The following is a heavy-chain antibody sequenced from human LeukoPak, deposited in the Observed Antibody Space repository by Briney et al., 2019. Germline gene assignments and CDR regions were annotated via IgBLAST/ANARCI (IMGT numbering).Heavy chain of an antibody. CDR2: ISSSGSTI. J-gene: IGHJ4*02. V-gene: IGHV3-48*04. CDR3: ARDRYTGTGFDY. Sequence: GGSLRLSCAASGFTFSSYAMSWVRQAPGKGLEWVSYISSSGSTIYYADSVKGRFTISRDNAKNSLYLQMNSLRAEDTAVYYCARDRYTGTGFDYWGQGTLVTVSS. D-gene: IGHD1-26*01. CDR1: GFTFSSYA.